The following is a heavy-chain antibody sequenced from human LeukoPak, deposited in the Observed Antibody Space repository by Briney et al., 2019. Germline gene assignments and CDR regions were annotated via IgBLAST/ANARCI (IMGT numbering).Heavy chain of an antibody. V-gene: IGHV3-30*02. CDR3: AKSGVVVAAPYYYYYMDV. J-gene: IGHJ6*03. Sequence: GGSLRLSCAASGFTFSSYGMHWVRQAPGKGLGWVAFIRYDGSNKYYTDSVRGRFTISRDNSKNTLYLQMNSLRAEDTAVYYCAKSGVVVAAPYYYYYMDVWGKGTTVTISS. D-gene: IGHD2-15*01. CDR2: IRYDGSNK. CDR1: GFTFSSYG.